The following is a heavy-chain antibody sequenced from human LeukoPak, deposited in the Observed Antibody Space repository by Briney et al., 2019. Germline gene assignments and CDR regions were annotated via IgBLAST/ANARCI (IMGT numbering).Heavy chain of an antibody. CDR1: GGSISSGGYY. J-gene: IGHJ4*02. D-gene: IGHD3-16*02. V-gene: IGHV4-31*03. Sequence: SETLSLTCTVSGGSISSGGYYWSWIRQHPGKDLEWIGYIYYSGSTYYNPSLKSRVTISVDTSKNQFSLKLSSVTAADTAVYYCARAAGDYVWGSYRGPDYWGQGTLVTVSS. CDR2: IYYSGST. CDR3: ARAAGDYVWGSYRGPDY.